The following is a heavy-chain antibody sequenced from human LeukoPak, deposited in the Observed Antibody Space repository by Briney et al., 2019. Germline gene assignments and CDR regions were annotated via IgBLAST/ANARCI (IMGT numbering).Heavy chain of an antibody. Sequence: SVRVSCKASGGTFSSYAISWVRQAPGQGLEWMGGIIPIFGTANYAQKFQGRVTITTDESTSTAYMELSSLRSEDTAVYYCASCKIPRYYDSSGYSYYFDYWGQGTLVTVSS. J-gene: IGHJ4*02. CDR2: IIPIFGTA. D-gene: IGHD3-22*01. CDR3: ASCKIPRYYDSSGYSYYFDY. V-gene: IGHV1-69*05. CDR1: GGTFSSYA.